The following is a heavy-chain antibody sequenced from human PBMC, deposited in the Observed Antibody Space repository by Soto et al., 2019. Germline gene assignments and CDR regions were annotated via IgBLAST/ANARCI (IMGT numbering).Heavy chain of an antibody. Sequence: SETLSLTCTVSGGSISSGGYYWSWIRQHPGKGLEWIGYIYYSGSTYYNPSLKSRVTISVDTSKNQFSLKLSSVTAADTAVYYCARAVRRAAAGTNGMDVWGQGTTVTVSS. V-gene: IGHV4-31*03. D-gene: IGHD6-13*01. J-gene: IGHJ6*02. CDR2: IYYSGST. CDR3: ARAVRRAAAGTNGMDV. CDR1: GGSISSGGYY.